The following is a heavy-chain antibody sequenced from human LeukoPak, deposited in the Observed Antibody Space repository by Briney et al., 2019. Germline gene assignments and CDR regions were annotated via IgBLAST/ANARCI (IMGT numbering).Heavy chain of an antibody. Sequence: ASVKVSCKASGYTFTSYGISWVRQAPGQGLEWMGWISAYNGNTNYAQKLQGRVTMTTDTSTSTAYMELRSLRSDDTAVYYCARAHLAPYSSSWYDYYYYYYMDVWGKGTTVTISS. CDR2: ISAYNGNT. J-gene: IGHJ6*03. V-gene: IGHV1-18*01. CDR1: GYTFTSYG. D-gene: IGHD6-13*01. CDR3: ARAHLAPYSSSWYDYYYYYYMDV.